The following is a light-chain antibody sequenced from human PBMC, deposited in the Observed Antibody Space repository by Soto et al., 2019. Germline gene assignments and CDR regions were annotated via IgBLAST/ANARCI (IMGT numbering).Light chain of an antibody. CDR2: DDN. CDR3: QSYDSSNVV. CDR1: SGSIASNY. J-gene: IGLJ2*01. V-gene: IGLV6-57*04. Sequence: NFMLTQPHSVSESPGKTVTISCTRSSGSIASNYVQWYQQRPGSAPTTVIYDDNQRPSGVPDRFSGSIDSSSNSASLTISGLKTEDEADYYCQSYDSSNVVFGGGTKHTVL.